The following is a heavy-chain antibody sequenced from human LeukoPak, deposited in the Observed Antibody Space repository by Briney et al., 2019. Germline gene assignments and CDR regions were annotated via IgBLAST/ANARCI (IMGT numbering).Heavy chain of an antibody. CDR1: GFTFSNYG. D-gene: IGHD5-12*01. CDR2: IWFDGTNK. Sequence: GGSLRLSCAASGFTFSNYGMHWVCQAPGKGLEWVAVIWFDGTNKYYADSVRGRFTISRDNSKNTLYLQTSSLRAEDTAVYYCARDRGVAAHLDYWGQGTLVTVSS. CDR3: ARDRGVAAHLDY. V-gene: IGHV3-33*01. J-gene: IGHJ4*02.